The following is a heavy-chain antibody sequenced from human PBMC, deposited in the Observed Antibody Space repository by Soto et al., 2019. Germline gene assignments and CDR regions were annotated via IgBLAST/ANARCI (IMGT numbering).Heavy chain of an antibody. CDR3: ARQIYDSDTGPNFQYYFDS. CDR1: GESFAGYW. V-gene: IGHV5-10-1*01. J-gene: IGHJ4*02. D-gene: IGHD3-22*01. Sequence: PGASLKIPCKGSGESFAGYWSPLVRPPPGKGLDWMGRIDPSDSQTYYSPSFRGHVTISVTKSITTVFLQWSSLRASDTAMYYCARQIYDSDTGPNFQYYFDSWGQGNPVTVS. CDR2: IDPSDSQT.